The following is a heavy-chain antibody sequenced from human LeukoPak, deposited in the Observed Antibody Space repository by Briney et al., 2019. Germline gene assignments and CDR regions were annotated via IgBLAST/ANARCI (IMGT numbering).Heavy chain of an antibody. CDR1: GGSISSYY. D-gene: IGHD6-13*01. CDR3: ARDSPRIAAAGTLSYYGMDV. J-gene: IGHJ6*02. Sequence: KPSETLSLTCTVSGGSISSYYWSWIRQPPGKGLAGIGYIYYSGSTNYNPSLKSRVTISVDTSKNQFSLKLSSVTAADTAVYYCARDSPRIAAAGTLSYYGMDVWGQGTTVTVSS. CDR2: IYYSGST. V-gene: IGHV4-59*01.